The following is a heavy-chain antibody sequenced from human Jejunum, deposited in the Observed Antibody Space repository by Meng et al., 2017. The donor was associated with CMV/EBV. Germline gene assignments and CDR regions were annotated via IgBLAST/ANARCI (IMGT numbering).Heavy chain of an antibody. CDR2: IYSGSTRT. J-gene: IGHJ4*02. D-gene: IGHD2-8*01. CDR3: AKSTQLMVYASDY. Sequence: SGFTFTNYAMNWVRQAPGRGLEWVSIIYSGSTRTYYADSVKGRFTISRDDSKNTLYLQMNTLRAEDTAIYYCAKSTQLMVYASDYWGQGALVTVSS. CDR1: GFTFTNYA. V-gene: IGHV3-23*03.